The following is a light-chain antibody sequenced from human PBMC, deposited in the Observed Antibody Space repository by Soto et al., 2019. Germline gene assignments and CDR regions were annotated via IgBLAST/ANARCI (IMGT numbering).Light chain of an antibody. Sequence: QSALTQPASVSGSPGQSITISCTGTSSDVGGYNYVSWYQQHPGKAPKLMIYEVSNRPSGVSNRFSGSKSGNTASLTISGLQAEDEVDYYCSSYTSSSTLVFGTGTRSPS. CDR1: SSDVGGYNY. CDR3: SSYTSSSTLV. CDR2: EVS. V-gene: IGLV2-14*01. J-gene: IGLJ1*01.